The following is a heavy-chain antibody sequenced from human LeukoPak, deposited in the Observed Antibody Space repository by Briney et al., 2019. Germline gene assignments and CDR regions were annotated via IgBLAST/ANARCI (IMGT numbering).Heavy chain of an antibody. CDR2: ISAYNGDT. CDR1: GYTFTSYG. D-gene: IGHD5-12*01. CDR3: AXXXXXXXXXATIPYGIYYFDY. J-gene: IGHJ4*02. Sequence: ASVKVSCKASGYTFTSYGINWVRQAPGQGLEWMGWISAYNGDTNYAQKLQGRVTMTTDTSTSTAYMELRSLRSDDTAVYYCAXXXXXXXXXATIPYGIYYFDYWGQGTLVTVSS. V-gene: IGHV1-18*01.